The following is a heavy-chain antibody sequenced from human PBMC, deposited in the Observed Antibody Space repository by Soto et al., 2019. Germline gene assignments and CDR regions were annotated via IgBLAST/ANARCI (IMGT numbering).Heavy chain of an antibody. CDR3: ARQGAEGFDY. J-gene: IGHJ4*02. CDR2: INHSGST. Sequence: QVQLQQWGAGLLKPSETLSLTCAVYGGSFSGYYWSWIRQPPGKGLEWIGEINHSGSTNYNPSLKRRVTISVDTSKNQFSLKLSSVTAADTAVYYCARQGAEGFDYWGQGTLVTVSS. V-gene: IGHV4-34*01. CDR1: GGSFSGYY.